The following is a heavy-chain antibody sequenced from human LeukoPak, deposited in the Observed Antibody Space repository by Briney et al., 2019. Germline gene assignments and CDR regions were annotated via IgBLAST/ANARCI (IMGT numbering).Heavy chain of an antibody. V-gene: IGHV3-21*01. CDR3: ARVGGYCSGGSCYSEIDY. Sequence: GGSLRLSCAASGFTFSSYSMNWVRQAPGKGLEWVSSISSSSSYIYYADSVKGRFTISRDNAKNSLYLQMNSLRAEDTAVYYCARVGGYCSGGSCYSEIDYWGQGTLVTVSS. CDR1: GFTFSSYS. D-gene: IGHD2-15*01. CDR2: ISSSSSYI. J-gene: IGHJ4*02.